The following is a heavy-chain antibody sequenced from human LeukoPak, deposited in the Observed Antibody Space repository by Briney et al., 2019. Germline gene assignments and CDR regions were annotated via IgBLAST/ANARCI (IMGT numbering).Heavy chain of an antibody. V-gene: IGHV4-31*03. D-gene: IGHD3-22*01. CDR2: IYYSGST. CDR3: ARVRSHRRVVRNNYGMDV. J-gene: IGHJ6*02. CDR1: GGSISSGGYY. Sequence: PSQTLSLTCTVSGGSISSGGYYWSWIRQHPGKGLEWIGYIYYSGSTYYNPSLKSRVTISVDTSKNQFSLKLSSVTAADTAVYYCARVRSHRRVVRNNYGMDVWGQGTTVTVSS.